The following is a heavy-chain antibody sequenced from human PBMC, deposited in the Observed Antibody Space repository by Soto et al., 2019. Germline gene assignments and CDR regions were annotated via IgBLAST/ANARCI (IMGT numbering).Heavy chain of an antibody. CDR1: GGSFSGYY. CDR2: INHSGST. Sequence: QVQLQQWGAGLLKPSETLSLTCAVYGGSFSGYYWSWIRQPPGKGLEWIGEINHSGSTNYNPSLKSRVTISVDTSENQFSLKLSSVTAADTAVYYCARGTGWRYMDVWGKGTTVTVSS. J-gene: IGHJ6*03. V-gene: IGHV4-34*01. CDR3: ARGTGWRYMDV.